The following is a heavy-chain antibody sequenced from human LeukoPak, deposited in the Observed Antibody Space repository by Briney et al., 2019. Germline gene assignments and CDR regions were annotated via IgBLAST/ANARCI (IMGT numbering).Heavy chain of an antibody. CDR2: ISYDGSNK. D-gene: IGHD2-2*01. Sequence: PGGSRRLSCAASGFTFSSYAMSWVRQAPGKGLEWVAVISYDGSNKYYADSVKGRFTISRDNSKNTLYLQMNSLRAEDTAVYYCARDRLAHPAQVQLLHNWFDPWGQGTLVTVSS. V-gene: IGHV3-30-3*01. J-gene: IGHJ5*02. CDR3: ARDRLAHPAQVQLLHNWFDP. CDR1: GFTFSSYA.